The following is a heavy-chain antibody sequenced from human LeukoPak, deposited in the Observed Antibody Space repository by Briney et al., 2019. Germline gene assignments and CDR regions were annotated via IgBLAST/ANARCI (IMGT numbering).Heavy chain of an antibody. CDR2: FDPEDGET. V-gene: IGHV1-24*01. CDR1: GYTLTELS. Sequence: ASVKVSCKVSGYTLTELSMHWVRQAPGKGLEWMGGFDPEDGETIYAQKFQSRVTMTEDPSTDPAYMELGSLKSEDTAVYYCATDPTYYYDSSGYNWGQGTLVTVSS. D-gene: IGHD3-22*01. J-gene: IGHJ4*02. CDR3: ATDPTYYYDSSGYN.